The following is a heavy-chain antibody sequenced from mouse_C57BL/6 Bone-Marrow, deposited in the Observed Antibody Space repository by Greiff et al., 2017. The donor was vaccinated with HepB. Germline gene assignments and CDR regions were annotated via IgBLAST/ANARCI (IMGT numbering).Heavy chain of an antibody. V-gene: IGHV5-17*01. D-gene: IGHD2-5*01. J-gene: IGHJ1*03. CDR3: ATKKYYSNYYWYFDV. Sequence: EVKLVESGGGLVKPGGSLKLSCAASGFTFSDYGMHWVRQAPEKGLEWVAYISSGSSTIYYADTVKGRFTISRDNAKNTLFLQMTSLRSEDTAMYYCATKKYYSNYYWYFDVWGTGTTGTVSS. CDR1: GFTFSDYG. CDR2: ISSGSSTI.